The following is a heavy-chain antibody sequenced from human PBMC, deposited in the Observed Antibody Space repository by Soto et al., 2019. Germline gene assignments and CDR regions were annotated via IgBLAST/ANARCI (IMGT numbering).Heavy chain of an antibody. CDR3: ARLYGGRGWGWLDNYFDY. CDR1: GFTFSSYS. J-gene: IGHJ4*02. Sequence: EVQLVESGGGLVKPGGSLRLSCAASGFTFSSYSMNWVRQAPGKGLEWVSSISSSGSYIFSADSVKGRFTISRDNAKNALYLQMNSLACEDTAVYYCARLYGGRGWGWLDNYFDYWGQGTLVTVSS. CDR2: ISSSGSYI. V-gene: IGHV3-21*01. D-gene: IGHD6-19*01.